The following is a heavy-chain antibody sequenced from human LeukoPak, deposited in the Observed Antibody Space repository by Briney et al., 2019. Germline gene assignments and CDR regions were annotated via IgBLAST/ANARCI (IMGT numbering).Heavy chain of an antibody. J-gene: IGHJ5*02. CDR3: AKEQQIPNWFDP. Sequence: GSLRLSCAASGFTFSSYAMSWVRQAPGKGLEWVSAISGSGGSTYYADSVKGRFTISRDNSKNTLYLQMNGLRAEDTAVYYCAKEQQIPNWFDPWGQGTLVTVSS. CDR1: GFTFSSYA. CDR2: ISGSGGST. V-gene: IGHV3-23*01. D-gene: IGHD6-13*01.